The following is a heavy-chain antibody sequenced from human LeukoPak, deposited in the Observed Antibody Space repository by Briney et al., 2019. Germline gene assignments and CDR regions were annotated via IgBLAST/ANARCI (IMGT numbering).Heavy chain of an antibody. J-gene: IGHJ6*03. D-gene: IGHD3-22*01. CDR3: ARKGGDSSGYYPLYYYMDV. CDR2: IYYSGST. Sequence: SETLSLTCTVSGGSISSYYWSWIRQPPGKGLEWIGYIYYSGSTNCNPSLKSRVTISVDTSKNQFSLKLSSVTAADTAVYYCARKGGDSSGYYPLYYYMDVWGKGTTVTISS. CDR1: GGSISSYY. V-gene: IGHV4-59*01.